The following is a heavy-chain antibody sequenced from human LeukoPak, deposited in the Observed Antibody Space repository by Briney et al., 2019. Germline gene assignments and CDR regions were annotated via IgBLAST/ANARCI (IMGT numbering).Heavy chain of an antibody. CDR3: ARVSSTWLPDDD. Sequence: SETLSLTCAVYGGSFSGYYWSWIRQPPGKGLEWIAYIYYSGITSYNPSLKSRVTISVDTSKNQFSLNLSSVTAADTAVYYCARVSSTWLPDDDWGQGTLVTVSS. CDR2: IYYSGIT. CDR1: GGSFSGYY. J-gene: IGHJ4*02. D-gene: IGHD6-13*01. V-gene: IGHV4-59*01.